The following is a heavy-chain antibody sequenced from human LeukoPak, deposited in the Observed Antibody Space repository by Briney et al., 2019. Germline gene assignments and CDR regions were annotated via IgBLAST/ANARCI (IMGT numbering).Heavy chain of an antibody. CDR3: ARGGNYWPQWWFDP. CDR2: VHYSGST. CDR1: GGYINSHY. Sequence: SETLSLTCTVSGGYINSHYWTWIRLPPGKGLEWIGYVHYSGSTSYNPSLKSRVTMSLDASKNQFSLELNSVTPADTAVYYCARGGNYWPQWWFDPWGRGTLVSVSS. D-gene: IGHD1-26*01. J-gene: IGHJ5*02. V-gene: IGHV4-59*11.